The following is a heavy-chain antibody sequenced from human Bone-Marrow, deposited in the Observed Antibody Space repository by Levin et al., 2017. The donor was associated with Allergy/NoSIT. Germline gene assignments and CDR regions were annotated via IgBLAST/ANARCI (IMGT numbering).Heavy chain of an antibody. V-gene: IGHV3-23*01. CDR1: GFTVHNYA. Sequence: PGGSLRLSCAGSGFTVHNYAIHWVRQAPGRGPEWVSSISGSGTAKDYADSVKGRFTISRDNSKNTIYMEMTSLRVDDTALYYCAKSKMGCSGATCYSAFDSWGQGTQVTVSS. J-gene: IGHJ4*02. CDR3: AKSKMGCSGATCYSAFDS. CDR2: ISGSGTAK. D-gene: IGHD2-15*01.